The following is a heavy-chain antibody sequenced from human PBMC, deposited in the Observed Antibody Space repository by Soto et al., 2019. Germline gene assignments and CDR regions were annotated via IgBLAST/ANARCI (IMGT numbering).Heavy chain of an antibody. Sequence: QVQLVQSGAEVKKPGSSVKVSCKASGDTFSRYAISWVRQAHGQEIERMGGIIPIFGTANYAQKFQGRVTITADESTSTAYMELSSLRSEDTAVYYCARGGRDGYTEEAFDIWGQGTMVTVSS. CDR3: ARGGRDGYTEEAFDI. V-gene: IGHV1-69*12. CDR2: IIPIFGTA. J-gene: IGHJ3*02. CDR1: GDTFSRYA. D-gene: IGHD5-12*01.